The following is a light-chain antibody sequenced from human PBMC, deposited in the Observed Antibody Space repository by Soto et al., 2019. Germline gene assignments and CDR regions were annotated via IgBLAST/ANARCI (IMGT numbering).Light chain of an antibody. J-gene: IGLJ2*01. V-gene: IGLV1-51*01. CDR2: DND. CDR3: GTWDSSLSAVV. CDR1: DSNIGNNY. Sequence: QSVLTQPPSVSAAPGQKVTISCSGSDSNIGNNYVSWYQQLPKTAPKLLIYDNDQRPSGIADRFSGSKSGTSATLGITGLQTGDEADYYCGTWDSSLSAVVFGGGTKVTVL.